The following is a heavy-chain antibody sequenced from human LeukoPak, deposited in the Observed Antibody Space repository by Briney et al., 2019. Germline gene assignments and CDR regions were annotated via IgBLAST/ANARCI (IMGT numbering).Heavy chain of an antibody. D-gene: IGHD1-1*01. Sequence: SETLSLTCAVYGGSFSGYYWSWIRQPPGKGPEWIGEINHSRGTGYNPSLRSRVTISRDTSKNQFSLKLTSVTAADTAVYYCARGLGEGYPDSWGQGTLVIVSS. CDR1: GGSFSGYY. CDR2: INHSRGT. J-gene: IGHJ4*02. V-gene: IGHV4-34*01. CDR3: ARGLGEGYPDS.